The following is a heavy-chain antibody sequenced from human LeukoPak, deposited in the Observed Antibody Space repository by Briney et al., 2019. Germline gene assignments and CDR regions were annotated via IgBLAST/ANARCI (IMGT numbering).Heavy chain of an antibody. J-gene: IGHJ6*03. D-gene: IGHD3-10*01. CDR1: GFTFSDYS. CDR2: ISSGTTYI. Sequence: GGSLRLSCAASGFTFSDYSLNWVRQAPGKGLEWVSSISSGTTYIYYADSVKGRFTISRDNAKNSLYLQMNSLRAEDTAVYYCARDASGSVYYYYYYYMDVWGKGTTVTISS. CDR3: ARDASGSVYYYYYYYMDV. V-gene: IGHV3-21*01.